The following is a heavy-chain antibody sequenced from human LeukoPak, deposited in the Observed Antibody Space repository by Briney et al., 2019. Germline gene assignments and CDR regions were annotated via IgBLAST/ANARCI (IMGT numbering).Heavy chain of an antibody. Sequence: SETLSLTCAVYGGSFSGYYWSWIRQPPGKGLEWIGEINHSGSTNYNPSLKSRVTISVDTSKNQFSLKRSSVTAADTAGYYCARGRPDKYYDFWSGYLASDYYYYYYMDVWGKGTTVTVSS. CDR1: GGSFSGYY. V-gene: IGHV4-34*01. CDR3: ARGRPDKYYDFWSGYLASDYYYYYYMDV. CDR2: INHSGST. J-gene: IGHJ6*03. D-gene: IGHD3-3*01.